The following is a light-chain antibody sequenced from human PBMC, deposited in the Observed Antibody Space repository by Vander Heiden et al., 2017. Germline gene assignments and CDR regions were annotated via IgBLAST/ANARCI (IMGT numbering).Light chain of an antibody. CDR2: GDT. V-gene: IGLV1-40*01. J-gene: IGLJ1*01. CDR3: QSFDSSLSGYV. CDR1: SSNIGAGYD. Sequence: QSVLTQPPSVSGAPGQRVTISCTESSSNIGAGYDVFWYQHLPGTVPKLLIYGDTNRPSGVPDRFSGSKSATSASLAITGLQAEDEADYYCQSFDSSLSGYVFGTGTKVTVL.